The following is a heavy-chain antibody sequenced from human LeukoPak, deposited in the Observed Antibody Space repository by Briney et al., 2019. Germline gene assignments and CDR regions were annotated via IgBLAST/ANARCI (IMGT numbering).Heavy chain of an antibody. D-gene: IGHD6-13*01. V-gene: IGHV4-39*07. CDR2: IYHSGST. CDR3: ARDEGLIAT. J-gene: IGHJ4*02. Sequence: SETLSLTCTVSGGSISSSSYYWGWIRQPPGKGLEWIGSIYHSGSTYYNPSLKSRVTISVDTSKNQFSLKLSSVTAADTAVYYCARDEGLIATWGQGTLVTVSS. CDR1: GGSISSSSYY.